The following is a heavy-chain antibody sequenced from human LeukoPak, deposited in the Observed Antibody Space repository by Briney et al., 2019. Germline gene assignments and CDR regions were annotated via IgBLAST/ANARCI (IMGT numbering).Heavy chain of an antibody. CDR3: ARSSSWYYWFDP. D-gene: IGHD6-13*01. J-gene: IGHJ5*02. CDR2: INPNSGGT. V-gene: IGHV1-2*02. Sequence: ASVKVPCKASGYTFTGYYMHGVRQAPGQGLEGMGWINPNSGGTKYAQKFQGSVTMTRDTSISTAYMELSRLRSDDTAVYYCARSSSWYYWFDPWGQGTLVTVSS. CDR1: GYTFTGYY.